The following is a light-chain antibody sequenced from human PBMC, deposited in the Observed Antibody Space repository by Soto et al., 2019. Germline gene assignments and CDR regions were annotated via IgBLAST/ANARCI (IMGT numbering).Light chain of an antibody. CDR3: LQDINYPWT. CDR1: QGISSY. CDR2: AAS. V-gene: IGKV1-6*01. J-gene: IGKJ1*01. Sequence: AIQLTQSPSSLSASVVDRVTITCRASQGISSYLAWYQQKPGKAPKLLIYAASSLQSGVPSRFSGSGSGTDFTLAISSLQPEDSATYYCLQDINYPWTFGQGTKVDIK.